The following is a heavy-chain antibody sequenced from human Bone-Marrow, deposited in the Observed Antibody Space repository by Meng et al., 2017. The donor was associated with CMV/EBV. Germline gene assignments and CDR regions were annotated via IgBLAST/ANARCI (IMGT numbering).Heavy chain of an antibody. J-gene: IGHJ6*02. CDR3: AREEAYSYGFDYDYYGMDV. Sequence: ASVKVSCKASGYTFTSYGISWVRQAPGQGLEWMGWISAYNGNTNYAQKLQGRVTMTTDTSTSTAYMELRSLRSDDTAVYYCAREEAYSYGFDYDYYGMDVWGQGTTVTVSS. CDR1: GYTFTSYG. CDR2: ISAYNGNT. V-gene: IGHV1-18*01. D-gene: IGHD5-18*01.